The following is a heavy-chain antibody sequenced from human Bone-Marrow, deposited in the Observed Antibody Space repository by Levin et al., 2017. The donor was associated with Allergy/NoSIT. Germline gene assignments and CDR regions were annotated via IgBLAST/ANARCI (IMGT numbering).Heavy chain of an antibody. CDR1: GFTFSGYW. J-gene: IGHJ4*02. V-gene: IGHV3-7*02. D-gene: IGHD3-16*01. CDR3: ARNGAWSYEF. Sequence: GGSLRLSCASSGFTFSGYWMAWVRQAPGKGLEWVANINRDGGDGYYVDSVKGRFTISRDNARNSLDLQMNSLRVEDTAVYYCARNGAWSYEFWGQGTLVTVSS. CDR2: INRDGGDG.